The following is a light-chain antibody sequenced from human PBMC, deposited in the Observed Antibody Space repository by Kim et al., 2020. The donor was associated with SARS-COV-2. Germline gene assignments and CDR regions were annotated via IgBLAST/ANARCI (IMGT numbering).Light chain of an antibody. V-gene: IGLV7-43*01. Sequence: QAVVTQEPSLTVSPGGTVTLTCASSTGAVTSDYHSHWFQQRPGQVPRALIYDTTNKHSWTPARFSGSLLGGKAALTLSGVQPEDEAEYYCQLYYGGGWVFGGGTKVTVL. CDR2: DTT. J-gene: IGLJ3*02. CDR1: TGAVTSDYH. CDR3: QLYYGGGWV.